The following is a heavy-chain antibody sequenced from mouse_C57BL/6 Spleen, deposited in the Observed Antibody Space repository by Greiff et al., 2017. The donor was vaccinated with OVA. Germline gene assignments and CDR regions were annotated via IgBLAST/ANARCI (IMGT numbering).Heavy chain of an antibody. J-gene: IGHJ4*01. CDR3: ARDYGPLYAMDY. V-gene: IGHV1-20*01. CDR2: INPYNGDT. CDR1: GYSFTGYF. Sequence: EVQRVESGPELVKPGDSVKISCKASGYSFTGYFMNWVMQSHGKSLEWIGRINPYNGDTFYNQKFKGKATLTVDKSSSTAHMELRSLTSEDSAVYYCARDYGPLYAMDYWGQGTSVTVSS. D-gene: IGHD1-2*01.